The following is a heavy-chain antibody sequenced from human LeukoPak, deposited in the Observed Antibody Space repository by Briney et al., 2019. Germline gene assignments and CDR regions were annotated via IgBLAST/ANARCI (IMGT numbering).Heavy chain of an antibody. CDR2: ISAYNGNT. Sequence: ASVKVSCKASGYTFATFGISWLRQAPGQGLEWMGWISAYNGNTKYAQKLQGRVTMTTDTSTSTAYMELRSLRSDDTAVYYCARGGRIVATPGLDYWGQGTLVTVSS. CDR1: GYTFATFG. J-gene: IGHJ4*02. D-gene: IGHD5-12*01. V-gene: IGHV1-18*01. CDR3: ARGGRIVATPGLDY.